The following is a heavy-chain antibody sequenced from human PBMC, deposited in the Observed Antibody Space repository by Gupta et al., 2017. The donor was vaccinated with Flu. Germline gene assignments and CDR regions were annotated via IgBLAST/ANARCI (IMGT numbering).Heavy chain of an antibody. D-gene: IGHD3-10*01. CDR2: IYHNGNT. CDR1: SGSMTSSTYF. V-gene: IGHV4-39*01. CDR3: ARHFSASAGGWYLDY. J-gene: IGHJ4*02. Sequence: LQESGPGPVRPSEPLSLTCTVSSGSMTSSTYFRGWIRQPPGKGLEWIGNIYHNGNTYYNLSDKSRVSISVDTSKNQFTLNLSSVTAADTAVYYCARHFSASAGGWYLDYWGQGTLVTVSS.